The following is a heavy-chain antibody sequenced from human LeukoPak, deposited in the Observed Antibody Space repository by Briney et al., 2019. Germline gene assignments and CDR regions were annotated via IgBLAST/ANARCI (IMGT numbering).Heavy chain of an antibody. CDR3: ARDIFYYGSGSPLD. CDR2: IYTSGST. J-gene: IGHJ4*02. Sequence: SETLSLTCAVYGGSFSGHYWSWIRQPPGKGLEWIGRIYTSGSTNYNPSLKSRVTMSVDTSKNQFSLKLSSVTAADTAVYYCARDIFYYGSGSPLDWGQGTLVTVSS. D-gene: IGHD3-10*01. V-gene: IGHV4-59*10. CDR1: GGSFSGHY.